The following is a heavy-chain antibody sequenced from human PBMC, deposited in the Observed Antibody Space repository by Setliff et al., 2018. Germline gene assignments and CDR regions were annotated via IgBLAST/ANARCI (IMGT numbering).Heavy chain of an antibody. J-gene: IGHJ4*02. CDR1: GGSISSGGYY. CDR3: ARQKNYYDYVWGSYRYYPFDY. V-gene: IGHV4-31*03. CDR2: IYYSGST. D-gene: IGHD3-16*02. Sequence: SETLSLTCTVSGGSISSGGYYWSWIRQHPGKGLEWIGYIYYSGSTYYNPSLKSRVTISVDTSKNQFSLKLNSVTAADTAVYYCARQKNYYDYVWGSYRYYPFDYWGQGTLVTVSS.